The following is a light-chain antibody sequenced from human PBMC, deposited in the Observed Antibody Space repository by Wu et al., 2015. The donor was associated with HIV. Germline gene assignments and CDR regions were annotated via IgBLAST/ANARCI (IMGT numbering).Light chain of an antibody. CDR2: DAS. CDR1: QTVRNY. V-gene: IGKV3-11*01. J-gene: IGKJ5*01. CDR3: QQYVSSIT. Sequence: EIVLTQSPATLSLSPGERATLSCRASQTVRNYLAWFQQKPGQGPRLLIYDASNRATGIPARFSGGGSGTDFSLTISRLEPEDFAVYYCQQYVSSITFGQGTRLDIK.